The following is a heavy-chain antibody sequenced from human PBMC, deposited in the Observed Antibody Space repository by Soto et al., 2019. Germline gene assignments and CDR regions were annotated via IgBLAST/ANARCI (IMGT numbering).Heavy chain of an antibody. Sequence: QVQLVESGGGVVQPGRSLRLSCAASGFTFSSYRMHWVRQAPGKGLEWVAVIWYDGSNKYYADSVKGRFTISRDNSKNTLYLQMNSLRAEDTAVYYCASGIAVAGAFQHWGQGTLVTVSS. V-gene: IGHV3-33*01. CDR3: ASGIAVAGAFQH. J-gene: IGHJ1*01. CDR1: GFTFSSYR. CDR2: IWYDGSNK. D-gene: IGHD6-19*01.